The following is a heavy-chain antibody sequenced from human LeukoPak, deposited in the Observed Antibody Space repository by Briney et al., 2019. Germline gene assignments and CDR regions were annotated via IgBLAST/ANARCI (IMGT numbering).Heavy chain of an antibody. CDR3: ARDDCSSTSCLMSHAFDI. D-gene: IGHD2-2*01. CDR2: ITGDGTRT. J-gene: IGHJ3*02. Sequence: GGSLRLSCAASGFTFSTYWMHWVRQAPGKGLVWVSRITGDGTRTKYADSVKGRFTISRDNAKNTLYLQMNSLRAEDTAVYYCARDDCSSTSCLMSHAFDIWGQGTMVTVSS. V-gene: IGHV3-74*03. CDR1: GFTFSTYW.